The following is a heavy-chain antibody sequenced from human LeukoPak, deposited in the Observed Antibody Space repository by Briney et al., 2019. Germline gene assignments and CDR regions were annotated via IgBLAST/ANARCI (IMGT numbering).Heavy chain of an antibody. CDR2: ISGSNGNT. D-gene: IGHD3-22*01. J-gene: IGHJ4*02. CDR1: GFPFSSYA. Sequence: GVSLRLSCAVSGFPFSSYAMTWVRHAPGKALKWVSCISGSNGNTYHADSVKGRFTISRDNSKSTLYLQMNSLRVEDTAVYYCAKGGSVSGYSALEYWGQGTLVTVSS. CDR3: AKGGSVSGYSALEY. V-gene: IGHV3-23*01.